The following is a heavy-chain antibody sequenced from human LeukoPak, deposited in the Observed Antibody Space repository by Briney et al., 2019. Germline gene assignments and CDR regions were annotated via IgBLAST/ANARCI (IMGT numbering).Heavy chain of an antibody. Sequence: GGSLRLSCEASGFSFSSYNMDRVRQTPGKGLEWISSITTSSTYTFYADSVKGRFTISRDNAKNSLYLQMNSLRAEDTAVYYCARDRRITIFGVVNPLYYYYMDVWGKGTTVTVSS. J-gene: IGHJ6*03. CDR2: ITTSSTYT. CDR3: ARDRRITIFGVVNPLYYYYMDV. CDR1: GFSFSSYN. V-gene: IGHV3-21*01. D-gene: IGHD3-3*01.